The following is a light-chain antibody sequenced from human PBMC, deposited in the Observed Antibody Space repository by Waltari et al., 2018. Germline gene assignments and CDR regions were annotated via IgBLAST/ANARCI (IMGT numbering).Light chain of an antibody. V-gene: IGLV3-27*01. CDR1: ILSEKY. CDR3: YGATNNNRV. CDR2: KDS. Sequence: SYELTQPSSVSVSPGQTARLTCSGDILSEKYGRWFQQKPGQAPVMVIYKDSERPSGITERFSGSRSGTTATLTISGAQVEDEADYYCYGATNNNRVFGGGTKLTVL. J-gene: IGLJ3*02.